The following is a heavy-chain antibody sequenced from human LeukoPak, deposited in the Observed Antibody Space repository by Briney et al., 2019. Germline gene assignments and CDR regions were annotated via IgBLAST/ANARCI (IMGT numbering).Heavy chain of an antibody. CDR3: ASTVTSNKVQH. D-gene: IGHD4-17*01. CDR2: ISYEGSDK. Sequence: GGSLRLSCAASGLTFSRHAMSWVRQAPGKGLEWVAVISYEGSDKYHADSVKGRFTISRDNSKNTLYLQMNSLRAEDTAVYFCASTVTSNKVQHWGQGTLVTVSS. CDR1: GLTFSRHA. V-gene: IGHV3-30*03. J-gene: IGHJ1*01.